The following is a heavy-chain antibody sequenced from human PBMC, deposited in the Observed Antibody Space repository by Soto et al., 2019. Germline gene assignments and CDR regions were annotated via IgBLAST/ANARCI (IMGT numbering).Heavy chain of an antibody. V-gene: IGHV4-31*03. CDR2: IYYSGST. Sequence: SETLSLTCTVSGGSISSGGYYWSWIRQHPGKGLEWIGYIYYSGSTYYNPSLKSRVTISVDTSKNQFSLKLSSVTAADTAVYYCARGRGAALGCWFDPWGQGTLVTVSS. CDR1: GGSISSGGYY. J-gene: IGHJ5*02. CDR3: ARGRGAALGCWFDP. D-gene: IGHD2-15*01.